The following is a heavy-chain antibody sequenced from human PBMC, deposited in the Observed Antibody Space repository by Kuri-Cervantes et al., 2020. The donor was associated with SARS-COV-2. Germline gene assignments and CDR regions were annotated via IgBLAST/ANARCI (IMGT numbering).Heavy chain of an antibody. Sequence: GESLKISCTASGFTFNNYAMRWVRQAPGKGLEWVSGISGDGDRADYADSVKGRFTISRDNSKNMLYLQMNSLRAEDTAVYYCAKDKGSGELFFDYWGQGTLVTVSS. J-gene: IGHJ4*02. V-gene: IGHV3-23*01. D-gene: IGHD3-10*01. CDR2: ISGDGDRA. CDR3: AKDKGSGELFFDY. CDR1: GFTFNNYA.